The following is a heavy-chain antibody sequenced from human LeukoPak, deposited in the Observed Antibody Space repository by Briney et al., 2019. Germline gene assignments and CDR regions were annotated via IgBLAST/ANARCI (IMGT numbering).Heavy chain of an antibody. CDR3: ARGVPVSWGGYYFDS. D-gene: IGHD3-10*01. V-gene: IGHV4-59*01. CDR1: GVSMGAYY. CDR2: VYYRGIT. J-gene: IGHJ4*02. Sequence: PSETLSLTCTVSGVSMGAYYWSWIRQPPGKGLEWIGYVYYRGITNYNPSLQSRVTISMDTSKNQFSLNLNSVTATDTALFFCARGVPVSWGGYYFDSWGQGTLVIVSS.